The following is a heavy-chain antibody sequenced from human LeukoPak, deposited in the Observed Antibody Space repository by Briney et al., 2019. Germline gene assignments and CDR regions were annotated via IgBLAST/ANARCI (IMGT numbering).Heavy chain of an antibody. V-gene: IGHV1-69*05. CDR3: ARDRPYYDFWSGYPDY. Sequence: SVKVSCKASGGTFSSYAISWVRQAPGQGLEWMGGIIPIFGTANYAQKFQGRVTITTDESTSTAYMELSSLRSEDTAVYYCARDRPYYDFWSGYPDYWGQGTLVTVSS. J-gene: IGHJ4*02. D-gene: IGHD3-3*01. CDR1: GGTFSSYA. CDR2: IIPIFGTA.